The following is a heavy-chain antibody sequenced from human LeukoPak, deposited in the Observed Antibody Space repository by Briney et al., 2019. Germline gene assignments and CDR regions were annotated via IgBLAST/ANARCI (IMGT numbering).Heavy chain of an antibody. CDR3: ARLRNY. J-gene: IGHJ4*01. V-gene: IGHV4-34*01. CDR1: GGSFSGYY. CDR2: INHSGGT. Sequence: SETLSLTCVVYGGSFSGYYWSWIRQSPGKGLEWIGEINHSGGTNYNPSLKSRVTISVDTSKKQFSLKLSSVTAADMAVYYCARLRNYWGQGTLVTVSS.